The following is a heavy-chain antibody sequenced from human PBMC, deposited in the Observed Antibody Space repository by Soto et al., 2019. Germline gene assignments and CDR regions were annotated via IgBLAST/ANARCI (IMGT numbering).Heavy chain of an antibody. CDR2: IYWDDDK. V-gene: IGHV2-5*02. D-gene: IGHD3-22*01. J-gene: IGHJ4*02. CDR3: AHTQGEDDTFDY. CDR1: GFSLSTSGVG. Sequence: QITLKESGPTLVKPTQTLTLTCTFSGFSLSTSGVGVGWIRQPPGKALEWLALIYWDDDKRYSPSLKSRLTITKDTSKNQVVLTMTNMYPVDTATYYCAHTQGEDDTFDYWGQGTLVTVSS.